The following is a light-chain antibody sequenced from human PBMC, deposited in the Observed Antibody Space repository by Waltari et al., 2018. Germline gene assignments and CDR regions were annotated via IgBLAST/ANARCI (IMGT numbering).Light chain of an antibody. J-gene: IGKJ4*01. CDR3: QQYDISPLT. CDR1: QTVRTTY. CDR2: SAS. V-gene: IGKV3-20*01. Sequence: EIVLTQSPGTLPLSPGERATLPCRASQTVRTTYLALYQQKPGQAPTLLIDSASSRATGIPDRFSGSGSGTDFSLTISSLEPEDFAVYYCQQYDISPLTFGGGTKVEIK.